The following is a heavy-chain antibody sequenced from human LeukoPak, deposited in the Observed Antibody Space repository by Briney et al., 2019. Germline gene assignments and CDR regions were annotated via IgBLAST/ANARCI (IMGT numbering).Heavy chain of an antibody. CDR1: GFTFSSYS. J-gene: IGHJ6*03. V-gene: IGHV3-21*01. CDR2: ISTSSSYI. CDR3: AKDTVKVKMISRVPHYMDV. Sequence: GGSLRLSCAASGFTFSSYSMNWVRQAPGKGLEWVSFISTSSSYIHNADSLKGRVTISRDNSKNTLSLQMNSLRAEDTAVYYCAKDTVKVKMISRVPHYMDVWGKGTTVTISS. D-gene: IGHD3-16*01.